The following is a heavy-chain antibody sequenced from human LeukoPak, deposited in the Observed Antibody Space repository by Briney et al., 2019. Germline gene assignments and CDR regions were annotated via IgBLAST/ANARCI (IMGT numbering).Heavy chain of an antibody. V-gene: IGHV3-21*01. Sequence: GGSLRLSCAASGFTFSSYAMSWVRQAPGKGLEWVSSISSSSSYIYYADSVKGRFTISRDNAKNSLYLQMNSLRAEDTAVYYCARSRFGESINFDYWGQGTLVTVSS. CDR3: ARSRFGESINFDY. CDR2: ISSSSSYI. D-gene: IGHD3-10*01. CDR1: GFTFSSYA. J-gene: IGHJ4*02.